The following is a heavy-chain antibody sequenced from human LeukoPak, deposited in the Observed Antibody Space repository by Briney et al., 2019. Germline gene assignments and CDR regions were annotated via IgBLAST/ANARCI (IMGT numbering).Heavy chain of an antibody. CDR1: GFTLSSYA. CDR3: AKVLRSDYVWGSYRYPDY. D-gene: IGHD3-16*02. Sequence: GGSLRVSCAHSGFTLSSYATTWVSHAPGKGLEWVSLISVSGGSTSYADSVKGRFTISRDNSKNTLYLQMNSLRAEDTAVYYCAKVLRSDYVWGSYRYPDYWGQGTLVTVSS. J-gene: IGHJ4*02. V-gene: IGHV3-23*01. CDR2: ISVSGGST.